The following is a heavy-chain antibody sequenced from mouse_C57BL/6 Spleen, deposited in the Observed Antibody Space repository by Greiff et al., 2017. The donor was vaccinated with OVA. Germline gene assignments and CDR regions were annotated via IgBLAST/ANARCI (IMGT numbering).Heavy chain of an antibody. CDR2: IYPGSGST. CDR3: ARTSSGYCFDY. Sequence: VQLHQPVAYLLTPFSSLQLSCTASGYTFTSYWITWVKQRPGQGLEWIGDIYPGSGSTNYNEKFKSKATLTVDTSSSTAYMQLSSLTSEDSAVYYCARTSSGYCFDYWGQGTTLTVSS. CDR1: GYTFTSYW. D-gene: IGHD3-2*02. J-gene: IGHJ2*01. V-gene: IGHV1-55*01.